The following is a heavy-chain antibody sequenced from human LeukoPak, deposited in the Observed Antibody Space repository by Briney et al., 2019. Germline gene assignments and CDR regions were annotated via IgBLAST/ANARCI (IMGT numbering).Heavy chain of an antibody. CDR2: IIPIFGTA. V-gene: IGHV1-69*13. D-gene: IGHD2-2*02. CDR1: GGTFSSYA. CDR3: ASMRGYCSSTSCYTIRGMGAFDI. Sequence: ASVKVSCKASGGTFSSYAISWVRQAPGQGLEWMGGIIPIFGTANYAQKFQGRVTITADESTSTAYMELSSLRSEDTAVYYCASMRGYCSSTSCYTIRGMGAFDIWGQGTMVTVSS. J-gene: IGHJ3*02.